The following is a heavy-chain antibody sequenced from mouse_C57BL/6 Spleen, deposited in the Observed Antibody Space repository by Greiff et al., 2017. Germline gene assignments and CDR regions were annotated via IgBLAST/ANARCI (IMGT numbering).Heavy chain of an antibody. J-gene: IGHJ4*01. Sequence: EVQVVESGGDLVKPGGSLKLSCAASGFTFSSYGMSWVRQTPDKRLEWVATISSGGSYTYYPDSVKGRFTISRDNAKNTLYLQMSSLKSEDTAMYYCARQEGYYYGGDYWGQGTSVTVSS. CDR3: ARQEGYYYGGDY. CDR1: GFTFSSYG. V-gene: IGHV5-6*01. CDR2: ISSGGSYT.